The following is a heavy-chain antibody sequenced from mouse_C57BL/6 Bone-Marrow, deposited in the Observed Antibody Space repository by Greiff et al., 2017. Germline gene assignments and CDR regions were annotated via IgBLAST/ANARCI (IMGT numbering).Heavy chain of an antibody. V-gene: IGHV3-8*01. Sequence: EVKLLESGPGLAKPSQTLSLTCSVTGYSITSDYWNWIRKFPGNKLEYMGYISYSGSTYYNPSLKSRISITRDTSKNQYYLQLNSVTTEDTATYYCARGMYGNYNYYAMDYWGQGTSVTVSS. CDR2: ISYSGST. J-gene: IGHJ4*01. CDR1: GYSITSDY. D-gene: IGHD2-10*02. CDR3: ARGMYGNYNYYAMDY.